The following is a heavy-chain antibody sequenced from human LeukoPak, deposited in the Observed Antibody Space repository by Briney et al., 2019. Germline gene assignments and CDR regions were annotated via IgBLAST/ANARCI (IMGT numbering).Heavy chain of an antibody. CDR3: ARYQGYCSGGSCYHYFDY. CDR2: VYYSGST. V-gene: IGHV4-39*01. CDR1: GGSISSSSYY. Sequence: PSETLSLTCTVSGGSISSSSYYWCWIRQPPGKGLEWIGSVYYSGSTYYNPSLKSRVTISVDTSKNQFSLKLSSVTAADMAVYYCARYQGYCSGGSCYHYFDYWGQGTLVTVSS. D-gene: IGHD2-15*01. J-gene: IGHJ4*02.